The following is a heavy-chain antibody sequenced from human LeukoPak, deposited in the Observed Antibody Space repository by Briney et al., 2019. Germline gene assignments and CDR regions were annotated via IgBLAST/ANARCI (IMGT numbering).Heavy chain of an antibody. CDR2: ISSSSSDI. CDR1: GFTFSTYT. Sequence: GGSLRLSCAASGFTFSTYTMGWVSQAPGKGLGWVSAISSSSSDIYYGDSVKGRSAISRDTAKTSLNLQMNSLRAEDTAVYYCARAPYDSTGYETPLAFDIWGQGTMVTVSS. CDR3: ARAPYDSTGYETPLAFDI. V-gene: IGHV3-21*01. J-gene: IGHJ3*02. D-gene: IGHD3-22*01.